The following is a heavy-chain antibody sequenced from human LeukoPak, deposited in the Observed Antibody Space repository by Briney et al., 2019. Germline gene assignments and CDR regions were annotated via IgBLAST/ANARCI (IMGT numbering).Heavy chain of an antibody. D-gene: IGHD4-17*01. CDR1: GFTFSSYG. CDR2: ISYDGSNK. J-gene: IGHJ6*02. V-gene: IGHV3-30*18. Sequence: GGSLRLSCAASGFTFSSYGMHWVRQAPGKGLEWVAVISYDGSNKYYADSVKGRFTISRDNSKNTLYLQMNSLRDEDTAVYYCAKVSLDQNGDYVNEDNYYGMDVWGQGTTVTVSS. CDR3: AKVSLDQNGDYVNEDNYYGMDV.